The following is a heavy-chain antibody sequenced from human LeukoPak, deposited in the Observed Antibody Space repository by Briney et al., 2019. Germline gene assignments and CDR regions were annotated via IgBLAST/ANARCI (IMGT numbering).Heavy chain of an antibody. D-gene: IGHD4-17*01. V-gene: IGHV3-23*01. Sequence: PGGSLKLSCKASGYTFSSHAMSWVRQAPGKGLEWVAAISGSGGSTYYADSVKGRFTISRDNSKNTLYLQMNSLRVEDTAVYYCAKTPRATVTTNYWGQGTLVTVSS. J-gene: IGHJ4*02. CDR1: GYTFSSHA. CDR2: ISGSGGST. CDR3: AKTPRATVTTNY.